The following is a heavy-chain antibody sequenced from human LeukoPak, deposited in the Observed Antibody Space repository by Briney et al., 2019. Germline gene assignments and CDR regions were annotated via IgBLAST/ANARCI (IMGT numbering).Heavy chain of an antibody. D-gene: IGHD3-22*01. V-gene: IGHV7-4-1*02. CDR3: ANCYDSSGFFAY. J-gene: IGHJ4*02. CDR1: GYTFTKYA. CDR2: IDTNTGNP. Sequence: GASVKVSCKGSGYTFTKYAISWVRQAPGQGLEYMGWIDTNTGNPTYARGFTGRFVFSLDTSVGTAYLQISSLKAEDSAIYFCANCYDSSGFFAYWGQGTLVTVSS.